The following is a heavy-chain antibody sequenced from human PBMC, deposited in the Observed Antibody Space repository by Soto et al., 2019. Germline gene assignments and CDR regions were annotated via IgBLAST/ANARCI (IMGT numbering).Heavy chain of an antibody. D-gene: IGHD4-4*01. CDR3: ARKVTVTTTRSYYYMDV. CDR2: IYYSGST. Sequence: SETLSLTCTVSGGSISSGGYYWSWIRQHPGKGLEWIGYIYYSGSTYYNPSLKSRVTISVDTSKNQFSLKLSSVTAADTAVYYCARKVTVTTTRSYYYMDVWGKGTTVTVSS. CDR1: GGSISSGGYY. V-gene: IGHV4-31*03. J-gene: IGHJ6*03.